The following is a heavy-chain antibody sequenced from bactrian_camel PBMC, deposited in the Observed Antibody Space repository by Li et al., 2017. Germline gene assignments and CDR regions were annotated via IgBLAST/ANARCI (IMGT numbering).Heavy chain of an antibody. D-gene: IGHD6*01. CDR1: GYTFDEHC. Sequence: DVQLVESGGGSVQAGGSLRLSCEASGYTFDEHCMAWFRQAPGKEREGLATIVRTEATYADSAEGRFTISKDNAKNTLYLQMNNLKAEDTGMYYCAAARFCGSTMITPERFGYWGQGTQVTVS. J-gene: IGHJ6*01. CDR3: AAARFCGSTMITPERFGY. V-gene: IGHV3S66*01. CDR2: IVRTEAT.